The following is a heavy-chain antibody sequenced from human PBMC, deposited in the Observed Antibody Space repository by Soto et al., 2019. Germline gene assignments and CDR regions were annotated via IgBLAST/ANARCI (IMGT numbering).Heavy chain of an antibody. D-gene: IGHD1-1*01. CDR1: GGSISSYY. V-gene: IGHV4-30-4*01. CDR3: ARVGTYFDL. CDR2: IYYSGST. Sequence: SETLSLTCTVSGGSISSYYWIWIRQPPGKGMEWIGYIYYSGSTYYNPSLKSRVTISVDTSKNQFSLKLSSVTAADTAVYYCARVGTYFDLWGRGTLVTVSS. J-gene: IGHJ2*01.